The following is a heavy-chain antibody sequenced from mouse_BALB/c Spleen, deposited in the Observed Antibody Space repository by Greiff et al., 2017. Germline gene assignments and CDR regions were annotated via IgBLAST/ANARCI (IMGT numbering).Heavy chain of an antibody. J-gene: IGHJ3*01. V-gene: IGHV5-4*02. CDR1: GFTFSDYY. CDR3: ARDGSLAWFAY. D-gene: IGHD2-2*01. CDR2: ISDGGSYT. Sequence: EVKVVESGGGLVKPGGSLKLSCAASGFTFSDYYMYWVRQTQEKRLEWVATISDGGSYTYYPDSVKGRFTISRDNAKNNLYLQMSSLKSEDTAMYYCARDGSLAWFAYWGQGTLVTVSA.